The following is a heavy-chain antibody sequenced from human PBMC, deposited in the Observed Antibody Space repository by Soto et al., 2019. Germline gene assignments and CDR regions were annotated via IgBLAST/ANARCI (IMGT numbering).Heavy chain of an antibody. CDR3: ARGKYCSGGSCYLALYYGMDV. CDR1: GGSFSGYY. Sequence: PSETLSLTCAVYGGSFSGYYWSWIRQPPGKGLEWIGEINHSGSTNYNPSLKSRVTISVDTSKNQFSLKLSSVTAADTAVYYCARGKYCSGGSCYLALYYGMDVWGQGTPVTVSS. CDR2: INHSGST. V-gene: IGHV4-34*01. J-gene: IGHJ6*02. D-gene: IGHD2-15*01.